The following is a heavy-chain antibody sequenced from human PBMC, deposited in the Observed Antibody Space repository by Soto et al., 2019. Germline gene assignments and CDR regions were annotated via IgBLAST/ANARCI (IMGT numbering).Heavy chain of an antibody. V-gene: IGHV4-59*01. CDR2: IYYSGST. Sequence: PSETLSLTCTVSGGSISSYYWSWIRQPPGKXLEWIGYIYYSGSTNYNPSLKSRVTISVDTSKNQFSLNLSSVTAADTAVYYCARGPDTAMVMGYYYYGMDLWGQGTTVTVSS. CDR3: ARGPDTAMVMGYYYYGMDL. CDR1: GGSISSYY. D-gene: IGHD5-18*01. J-gene: IGHJ6*02.